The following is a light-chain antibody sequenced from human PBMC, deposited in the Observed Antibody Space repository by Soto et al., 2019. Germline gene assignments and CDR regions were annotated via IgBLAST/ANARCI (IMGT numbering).Light chain of an antibody. Sequence: EIVMTQSPATLSVSPGERATLSCRASQSVSSNLAWYQQKPGQAPRLLIYGASTRATGIPARFSGSGSGTEFTPTIRRLESEDFAVYFCQQYNNLPFTFGPGTKVDIK. V-gene: IGKV3-15*01. CDR3: QQYNNLPFT. CDR1: QSVSSN. J-gene: IGKJ3*01. CDR2: GAS.